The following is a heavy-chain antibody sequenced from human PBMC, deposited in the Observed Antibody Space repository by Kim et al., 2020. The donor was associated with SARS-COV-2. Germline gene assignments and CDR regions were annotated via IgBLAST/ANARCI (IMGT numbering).Heavy chain of an antibody. J-gene: IGHJ4*02. Sequence: GGSLRLSCAASGFTFSSYAMSWVRQAPGKGLEWVSANSGSGGSTYYADSVKGRFTISRDNSRNTLYLQMNSMRAEDTAVYYCAKTLSGAKAKFDYWGQGTLVTVSS. D-gene: IGHD3-10*01. V-gene: IGHV3-23*01. CDR1: GFTFSSYA. CDR3: AKTLSGAKAKFDY. CDR2: NSGSGGST.